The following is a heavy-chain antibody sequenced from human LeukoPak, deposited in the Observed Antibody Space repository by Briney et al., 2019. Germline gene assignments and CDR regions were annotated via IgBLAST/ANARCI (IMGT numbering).Heavy chain of an antibody. CDR1: GFTFSSYA. CDR3: AKDQQESIAAVFDY. V-gene: IGHV3-23*01. D-gene: IGHD6-6*01. CDR2: ISGSGGIT. J-gene: IGHJ4*02. Sequence: GSLRLSCAASGFTFSSYAMSWVRQAPGKGPEWVSAISGSGGITSYADSVKGRFTISRDNSKNTLYLQMNSLRAEDTAVYYCAKDQQESIAAVFDYWGQGTLVTVSS.